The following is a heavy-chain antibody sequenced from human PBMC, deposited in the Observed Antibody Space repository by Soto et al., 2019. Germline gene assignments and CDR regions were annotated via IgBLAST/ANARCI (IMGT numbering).Heavy chain of an antibody. CDR2: IYYSGST. D-gene: IGHD4-17*01. CDR1: GGSISSYY. J-gene: IGHJ4*02. V-gene: IGHV4-59*01. Sequence: PSETLSLTCTVSGGSISSYYWSWIRQPPGKGLEWIGYIYYSGSTNYNPSLKSRVTISVDTSKNQFSLKLSSVTAADTAVYYCASVYGDYEGVDYWGQGTLVTVSS. CDR3: ASVYGDYEGVDY.